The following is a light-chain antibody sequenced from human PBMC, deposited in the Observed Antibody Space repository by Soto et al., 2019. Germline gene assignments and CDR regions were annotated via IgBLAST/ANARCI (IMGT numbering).Light chain of an antibody. CDR2: RAS. Sequence: ETVMTQSPATLSVAPGERATLSCRASQSVSSNLAWYQQKPGQAPRLLIYRASTRPTGIPARFSGSGSGTEFTLSISSLQSEDFAVYYCQQYNNWPSWTFGQGNKVEIK. CDR1: QSVSSN. CDR3: QQYNNWPSWT. V-gene: IGKV3-15*01. J-gene: IGKJ1*01.